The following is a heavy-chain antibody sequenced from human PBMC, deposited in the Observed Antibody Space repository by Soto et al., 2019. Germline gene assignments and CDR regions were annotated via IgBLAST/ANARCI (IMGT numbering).Heavy chain of an antibody. V-gene: IGHV1-69*01. Sequence: QVQLVQSGAEVKKPGSSVKVSCKASGGTFSSYAISWVRQAPGQGLEWMGGIIPIFGTANYAQKFQGRVTITADESTSTAYMELRSVRSEDTAVYYCARGPGVDYYDSSGWYGVYWGQGTLVTVSS. CDR1: GGTFSSYA. CDR2: IIPIFGTA. J-gene: IGHJ4*02. D-gene: IGHD3-22*01. CDR3: ARGPGVDYYDSSGWYGVY.